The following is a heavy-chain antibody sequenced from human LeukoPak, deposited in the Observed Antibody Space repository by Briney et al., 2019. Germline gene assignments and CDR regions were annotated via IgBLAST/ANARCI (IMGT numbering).Heavy chain of an antibody. CDR3: ARVRSSGWRDAFDI. Sequence: SVKVSCKASGGTFSSYAISWVRQAPGQGLEWMGGIIAFFGTANYAQKLQGRVTITADESTSTAYMELSSLRSEDTAVYYCARVRSSGWRDAFDIWGQGTMVTVSS. CDR2: IIAFFGTA. CDR1: GGTFSSYA. V-gene: IGHV1-69*13. D-gene: IGHD6-19*01. J-gene: IGHJ3*02.